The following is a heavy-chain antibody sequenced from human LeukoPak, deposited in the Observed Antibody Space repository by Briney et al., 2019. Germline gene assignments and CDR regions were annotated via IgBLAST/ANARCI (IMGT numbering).Heavy chain of an antibody. CDR2: ISSSSSYT. V-gene: IGHV3-11*06. Sequence: PGGSLILSCAASGFTFSDYYMSWIRQAPGKGLEWVSYISSSSSYTNYADSVKGRFTISRDNSKNTLYLQMNSLRAEDTAVYYCARDYVRGNAAFDIWGQGTMVTVSS. D-gene: IGHD3-16*01. J-gene: IGHJ3*02. CDR1: GFTFSDYY. CDR3: ARDYVRGNAAFDI.